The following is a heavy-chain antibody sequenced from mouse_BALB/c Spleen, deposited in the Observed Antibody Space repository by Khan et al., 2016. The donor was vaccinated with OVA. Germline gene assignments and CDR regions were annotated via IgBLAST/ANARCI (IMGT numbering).Heavy chain of an antibody. V-gene: IGHV1-20*02. D-gene: IGHD1-1*01. J-gene: IGHJ2*01. CDR1: GYSFTGYF. Sequence: DVQLQESGPELVKPGASVKISCKASGYSFTGYFMNWVMQSHGKRLEWIGRINPHIGETFYNQKFTDKATLTVDESSTTAHMELRSLASEDSAVDYCARKNGSDCDYWGQGTTLTVSS. CDR3: ARKNGSDCDY. CDR2: INPHIGET.